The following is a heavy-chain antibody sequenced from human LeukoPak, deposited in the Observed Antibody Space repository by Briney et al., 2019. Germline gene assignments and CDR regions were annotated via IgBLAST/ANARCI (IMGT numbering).Heavy chain of an antibody. V-gene: IGHV1-46*01. CDR1: GYTFTSYY. J-gene: IGHJ5*02. Sequence: ASVKVSCKASGYTFTSYYMHWVRQAPGQGLEWMGIINPSGGSTSYAQKFQGRVTMTRDTSTSTVYMELSSLRSEDTAVYYCARDDAPFYCSSTSCSNWFDPWGQGTLVTVSS. D-gene: IGHD2-2*01. CDR2: INPSGGST. CDR3: ARDDAPFYCSSTSCSNWFDP.